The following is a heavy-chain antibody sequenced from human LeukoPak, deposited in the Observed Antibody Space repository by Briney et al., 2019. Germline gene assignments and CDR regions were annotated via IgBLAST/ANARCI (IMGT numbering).Heavy chain of an antibody. CDR2: IYSGGST. J-gene: IGHJ6*03. CDR3: ARVIGYCSGGSCYPLYYYYYYMDV. CDR1: GFTFSSYA. Sequence: GGSLRLSCVASGFTFSSYAMSWVRQAPGKGLEWVSVIYSGGSTYYADSVKGRFTISRDNSKNTLYLQMNSLRAEDTAVYYCARVIGYCSGGSCYPLYYYYYYMDVWGKGTTVTISS. D-gene: IGHD2-15*01. V-gene: IGHV3-66*01.